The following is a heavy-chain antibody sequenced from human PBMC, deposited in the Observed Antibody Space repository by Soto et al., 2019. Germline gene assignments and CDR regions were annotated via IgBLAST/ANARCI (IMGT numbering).Heavy chain of an antibody. D-gene: IGHD2-15*01. Sequence: GGSLRLSCAASGFIFSDSAIHWVRQASGKGLEWVGRIRSKANSHATAYAASMKGRFTISRDDSKNTAYLQMNSLKTEDTAVYYCARLKDVGVVVAAFDYWGQGTLVTVSS. CDR3: ARLKDVGVVVAAFDY. CDR2: IRSKANSHAT. V-gene: IGHV3-73*01. J-gene: IGHJ4*02. CDR1: GFIFSDSA.